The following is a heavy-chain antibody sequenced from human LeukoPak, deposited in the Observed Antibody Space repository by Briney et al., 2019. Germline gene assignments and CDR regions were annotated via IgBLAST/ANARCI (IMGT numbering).Heavy chain of an antibody. J-gene: IGHJ6*02. Sequence: GRSLRLSCAASGFTFDDYAMHWVRQAPGKGLEWVSGISWNSGSIGYADSVKGRFTISRDNAKNSLYLQMNSLRAEDTALYYCAKGAWPYYYHGMDVWGQGTSVTVSS. CDR1: GFTFDDYA. CDR2: ISWNSGSI. V-gene: IGHV3-9*01. CDR3: AKGAWPYYYHGMDV.